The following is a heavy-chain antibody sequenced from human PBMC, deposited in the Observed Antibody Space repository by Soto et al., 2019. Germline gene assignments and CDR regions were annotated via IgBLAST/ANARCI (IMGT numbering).Heavy chain of an antibody. J-gene: IGHJ5*02. CDR1: GYTFTSYY. D-gene: IGHD3-9*01. V-gene: IGHV1-46*01. Sequence: GASVKVSCKASGYTFTSYYMHWVRQAPGQGLEWMGIINPSGGSTSYAQKFQGRVTMTRDTSTSTVYMELSSLRSEDTAVYYCAREVYDILTRPLRWFDPWGQGTLVTVSS. CDR3: AREVYDILTRPLRWFDP. CDR2: INPSGGST.